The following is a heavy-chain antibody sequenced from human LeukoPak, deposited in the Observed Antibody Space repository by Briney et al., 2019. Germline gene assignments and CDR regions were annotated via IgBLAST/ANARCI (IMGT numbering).Heavy chain of an antibody. V-gene: IGHV4-34*01. CDR1: GGSFSGYY. CDR3: ARGRIQLWTFYFDY. D-gene: IGHD5-18*01. Sequence: PETLSLTCAVYGGSFSGYYWSWIRQPPGKGLEWIGEINHSGSTNYNPSLKSRVTISVDTSKNQFSLKLSSVTAADTAVYYCARGRIQLWTFYFDYWGQGTLVTVSS. J-gene: IGHJ4*02. CDR2: INHSGST.